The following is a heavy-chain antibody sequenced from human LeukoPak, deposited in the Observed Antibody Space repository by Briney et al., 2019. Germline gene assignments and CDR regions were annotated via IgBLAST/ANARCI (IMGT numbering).Heavy chain of an antibody. CDR3: ARESSSSGYYYYGMDV. CDR2: ISDSGST. Sequence: SETLSLTCTVSGGSISSYYWSWIRQPPGKGLEWIGYISDSGSTNYNPSLKSRVTISVDTSKNQLSLKLSSVTAADTAVYYCARESSSSGYYYYGMDVWGQGTTVTVSS. J-gene: IGHJ6*02. CDR1: GGSISSYY. D-gene: IGHD6-6*01. V-gene: IGHV4-59*01.